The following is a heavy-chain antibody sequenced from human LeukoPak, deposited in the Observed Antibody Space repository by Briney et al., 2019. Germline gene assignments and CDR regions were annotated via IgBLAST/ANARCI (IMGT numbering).Heavy chain of an antibody. J-gene: IGHJ4*02. CDR2: ISAYNGNT. D-gene: IGHD2-2*01. CDR1: GYRFTSYG. V-gene: IGHV1-18*01. Sequence: GASVKVSCKASGYRFTSYGISWVRQAPEQGLEWMAWISAYNGNTNYAQKFQGRVIMTTDTSTSTAYMELRSLRSDDTAVYYCARDPDCSSTRCSESPFDYWGQGTLVTVSS. CDR3: ARDPDCSSTRCSESPFDY.